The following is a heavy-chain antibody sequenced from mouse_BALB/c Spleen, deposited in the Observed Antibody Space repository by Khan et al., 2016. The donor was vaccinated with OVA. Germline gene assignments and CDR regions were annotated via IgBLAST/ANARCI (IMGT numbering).Heavy chain of an antibody. CDR2: IDPFNGLT. CDR1: GYSFNSYY. Sequence: EVQLQQSGPELMKPGASVKISCKASGYSFNSYYMHWVKQSHGKSLEWIGYIDPFNGLTSYNQKFTGKATLTVDKSSSTAYMHLSSLTSEDSAVYYCARSLFAYWGQGTLVTVSA. J-gene: IGHJ3*01. CDR3: ARSLFAY. V-gene: IGHV1S135*01.